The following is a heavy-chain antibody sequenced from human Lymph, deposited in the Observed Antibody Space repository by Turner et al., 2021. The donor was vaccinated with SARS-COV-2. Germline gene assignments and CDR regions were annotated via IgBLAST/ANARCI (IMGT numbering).Heavy chain of an antibody. CDR1: GIIVSRNY. V-gene: IGHV3-53*01. CDR2: IYSGGTT. CDR3: ARDLGTYGMDV. D-gene: IGHD6-13*01. J-gene: IGHJ6*02. Sequence: EVQLVEPGGGLIQPGGSLRLSCAGSGIIVSRNYMNWVRQAPGKGLEWVSVIYSGGTTYYADSVKGRFTISRNNSKTTLYLQMNSLRVEDTAVYYCARDLGTYGMDVWGQGTTVTVSS.